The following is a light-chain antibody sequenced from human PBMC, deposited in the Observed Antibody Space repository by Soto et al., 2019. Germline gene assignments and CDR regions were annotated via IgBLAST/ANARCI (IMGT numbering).Light chain of an antibody. J-gene: IGLJ1*01. CDR3: CSYAGTYTYV. CDR2: DVS. Sequence: QSVLTQPRSVSGSLGQPVTISCTGTSSDVGGYNYVSWYQQHPGKAPKVLIYDVSKRPSGVPDRFSGSQSGNTASLTISGLQAEDEADYYCCSYAGTYTYVFGTGTKV. V-gene: IGLV2-11*01. CDR1: SSDVGGYNY.